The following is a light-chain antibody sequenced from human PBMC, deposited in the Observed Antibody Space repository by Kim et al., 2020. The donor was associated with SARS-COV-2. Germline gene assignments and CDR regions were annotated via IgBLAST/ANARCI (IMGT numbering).Light chain of an antibody. CDR3: NSRDSSGNHLV. Sequence: SSELTQDPAVSVALGQTVRITCQGDSLRNYYASWDQQKPRQAPVVVIYGRNDRPSGIPDRFSGSNSGNTASLTITGAQAENEANYYCNSRDSSGNHLVFG. V-gene: IGLV3-19*01. J-gene: IGLJ3*02. CDR2: GRN. CDR1: SLRNYY.